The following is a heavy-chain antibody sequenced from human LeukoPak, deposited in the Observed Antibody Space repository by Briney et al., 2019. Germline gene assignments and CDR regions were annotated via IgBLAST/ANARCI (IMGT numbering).Heavy chain of an antibody. D-gene: IGHD3-16*02. Sequence: PGGSLRLSCVASGFSFSTYSMDWVRQAPGKGLEWVSAIDSSGNSIYYADSVKGRFTISRDNSKSTLYLQMNSLRAEDTAVYYCAKGAGGSFGGVIVNDYWGQGTLVTVSS. V-gene: IGHV3-23*05. J-gene: IGHJ4*02. CDR2: IDSSGNSI. CDR1: GFSFSTYS. CDR3: AKGAGGSFGGVIVNDY.